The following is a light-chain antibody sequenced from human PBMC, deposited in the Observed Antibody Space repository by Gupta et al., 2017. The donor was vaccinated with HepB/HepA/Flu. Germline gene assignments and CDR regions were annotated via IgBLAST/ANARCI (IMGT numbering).Light chain of an antibody. CDR2: DAS. J-gene: IGKJ3*01. V-gene: IGKV1-33*01. Sequence: DIQMTQSPSSLSASVGDRVTITCQASQDISNYLNWYQQKPGKAPKLLIYDASNLETGVPSRFSGSGSGTDFTFTISSLQPEDIATYYCQQFDTLPLSTFGHGTKVDIK. CDR1: QDISNY. CDR3: QQFDTLPLST.